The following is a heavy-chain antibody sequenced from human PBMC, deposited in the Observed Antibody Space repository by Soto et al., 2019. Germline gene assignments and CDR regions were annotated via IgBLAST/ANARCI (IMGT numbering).Heavy chain of an antibody. CDR3: AKDARFGDLHYFYYYMDV. Sequence: GGSLRLSCAASGFTFSSYGMHWVRQAPGKGLEWVAVIWYDGSNKYYGDSVKGRFTISRDNSKNTLYLQMNSLGAEDTAVYYCAKDARFGDLHYFYYYMDVWGKGTKVTVSS. D-gene: IGHD3-10*01. J-gene: IGHJ6*03. V-gene: IGHV3-33*03. CDR2: IWYDGSNK. CDR1: GFTFSSYG.